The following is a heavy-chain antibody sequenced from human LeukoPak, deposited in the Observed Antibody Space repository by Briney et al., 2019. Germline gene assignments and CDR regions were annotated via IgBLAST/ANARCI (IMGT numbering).Heavy chain of an antibody. CDR1: GFTFSSYA. CDR2: VSGGAVGT. V-gene: IGHV3-23*01. D-gene: IGHD3-10*01. CDR3: ANNYYGSGSYYYYFDP. J-gene: IGHJ5*02. Sequence: GGSLRLSCVASGFTFSSYAMSWVRQAPGKGLEWVSTVSGGAVGTYYADSVKGRFTISRDNSKNTLYLQMNSLRAEDTAVYYCANNYYGSGSYYYYFDPWGQGTLVTVSS.